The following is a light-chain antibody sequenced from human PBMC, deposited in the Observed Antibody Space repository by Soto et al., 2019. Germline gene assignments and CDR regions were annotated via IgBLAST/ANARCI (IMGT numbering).Light chain of an antibody. Sequence: QSVLTQPPSASGTPGQRVIISCSGSSSNLGSNSGNWYQQLPGTAPKLLIYNTYQRPLGVPDRFSGSKSGTSASLAISGLQSEDEGDYFCAAWDDSLNGPVFGGGTKLPS. V-gene: IGLV1-44*01. CDR3: AAWDDSLNGPV. J-gene: IGLJ3*02. CDR2: NTY. CDR1: SSNLGSNS.